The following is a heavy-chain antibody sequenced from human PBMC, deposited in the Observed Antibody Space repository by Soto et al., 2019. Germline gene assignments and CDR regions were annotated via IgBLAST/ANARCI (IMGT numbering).Heavy chain of an antibody. CDR3: AREPRWEQLEDAFDI. CDR2: ISSIGSTI. D-gene: IGHD1-26*01. CDR1: GFTFSSYE. V-gene: IGHV3-48*03. J-gene: IGHJ3*02. Sequence: EVQLVESGGRLVQPGGSLRLSCAASGFTFSSYEMNWVRQAPGKGLAWVSYISSIGSTIYYADSVKGRFTISRDKAKNALSLQMNSLSAEDTAVYYCAREPRWEQLEDAFDIWGQGAMFTVSS.